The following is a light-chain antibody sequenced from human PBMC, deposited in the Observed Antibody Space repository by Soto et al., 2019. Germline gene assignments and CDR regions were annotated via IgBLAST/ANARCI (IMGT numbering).Light chain of an antibody. V-gene: IGKV1-39*01. CDR3: QNSYSTLWT. CDR2: AAS. Sequence: DIQMTQSPSSLSASVGDRVTITCRASQSISSYLNWYQQKPGKAPKLLIYAASSLQSGVPSRFSGSGSGTDFPPTISSLQPEDFATYYCQNSYSTLWTFGQGTKVELK. CDR1: QSISSY. J-gene: IGKJ1*01.